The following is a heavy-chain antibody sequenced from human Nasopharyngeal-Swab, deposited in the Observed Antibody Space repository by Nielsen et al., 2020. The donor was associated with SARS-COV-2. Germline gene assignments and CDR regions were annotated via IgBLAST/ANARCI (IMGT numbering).Heavy chain of an antibody. CDR3: ARDFQFGVEMAKGGY. CDR1: AFTFGNYY. D-gene: IGHD5-24*01. Sequence: GGSLRLSCAASAFTFGNYYMTWIRQAPGKGLEWVSYISGTGDTVYYADSVKGRFTISRDNSKNTLYLQMNSLRAEDTAVYYCARDFQFGVEMAKGGYWGQGTLVTVSS. J-gene: IGHJ4*02. CDR2: ISGTGDTV. V-gene: IGHV3-11*04.